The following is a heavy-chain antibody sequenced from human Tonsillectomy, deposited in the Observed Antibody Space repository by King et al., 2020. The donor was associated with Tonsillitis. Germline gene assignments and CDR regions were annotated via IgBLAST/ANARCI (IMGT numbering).Heavy chain of an antibody. V-gene: IGHV1-8*01. CDR2: MNPNIGNT. CDR1: GYTFSSYD. Sequence: QLVQSGAEVKMPGASVKVSCKASGYTFSSYDINWVRQAPGQGLEWMGWMNPNIGNTRYAQKFQGRVTMTRNTSISTAYMELSSLRSEDTAVYYCARLHYYDSSGYYIPSDYWGQGTLVTVSS. J-gene: IGHJ4*02. D-gene: IGHD3-22*01. CDR3: ARLHYYDSSGYYIPSDY.